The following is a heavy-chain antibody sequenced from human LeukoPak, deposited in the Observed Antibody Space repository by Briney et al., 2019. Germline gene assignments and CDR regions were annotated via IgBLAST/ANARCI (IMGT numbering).Heavy chain of an antibody. CDR1: GDSISSSDYY. Sequence: SETLSLTCTVSGDSISSSDYYWGWIRQPPGKGLEWIGSISYSDSTYFNPSLKSRVTISVDTSKNQFSLKLSSVAAADTAVYFCARLSYKRFDYWGQGTLVTVSS. J-gene: IGHJ4*02. D-gene: IGHD2-8*01. CDR2: ISYSDST. V-gene: IGHV4-39*01. CDR3: ARLSYKRFDY.